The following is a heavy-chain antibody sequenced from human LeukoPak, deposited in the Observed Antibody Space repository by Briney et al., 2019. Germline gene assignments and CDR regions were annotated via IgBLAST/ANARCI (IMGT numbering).Heavy chain of an antibody. D-gene: IGHD4-17*01. V-gene: IGHV3-23*01. CDR3: AKVSYGDYLSMLHFDY. CDR2: ISGSGGST. Sequence: PGGSLRLSCAASGFTFSSCAMSWVRQAPGKGLEWVSAISGSGGSTYYADSVKGRFTISRDNSKNTLYLQMNSLRAEDTAVYYCAKVSYGDYLSMLHFDYWGQGTLVTVSS. J-gene: IGHJ4*02. CDR1: GFTFSSCA.